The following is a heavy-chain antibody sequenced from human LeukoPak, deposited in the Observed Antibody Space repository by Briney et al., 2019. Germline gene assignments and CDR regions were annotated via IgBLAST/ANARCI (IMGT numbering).Heavy chain of an antibody. J-gene: IGHJ4*02. CDR1: GGSISSGGYS. Sequence: SETLSLTCAVSGGSISSGGYSWSWTRQPPGKGLEWIGYIYHSGSTYYNPSLKSRVTISVDRSKNQFSLKLSSVTAADTAVYYCARDNLSSGYYYIDYWGQGTLVTVSS. V-gene: IGHV4-30-2*01. CDR2: IYHSGST. D-gene: IGHD3-22*01. CDR3: ARDNLSSGYYYIDY.